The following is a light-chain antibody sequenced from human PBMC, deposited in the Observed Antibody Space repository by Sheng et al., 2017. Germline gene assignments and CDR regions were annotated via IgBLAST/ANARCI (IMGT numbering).Light chain of an antibody. CDR1: QSVGSN. V-gene: IGKV3-15*01. Sequence: EIVLTQSPGTLSLSPGERATLSCRASQSVGSNFAWYQQKPGQAPSLLIYGASTRATGIPARFSGSGSGTEFTLTISSLQSEDFAVYYCQQYNNWPPITFGQGTRLEIK. CDR3: QQYNNWPPIT. CDR2: GAS. J-gene: IGKJ5*01.